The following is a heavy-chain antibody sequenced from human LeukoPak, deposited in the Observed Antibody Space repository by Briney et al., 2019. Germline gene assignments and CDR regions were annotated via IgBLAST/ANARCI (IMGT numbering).Heavy chain of an antibody. CDR3: ESGSSGPHYFDN. Sequence: GGSLRLSCAASGFNFGNYAMHWVRQAPGKGLEWVSLIPSGGFYEYYADSVKGRFTISRDYSGNTLYLQLNSLRPEDTAVYYYESGSSGPHYFDNWGQGTLVTVSS. J-gene: IGHJ4*02. V-gene: IGHV3-30-3*01. CDR1: GFNFGNYA. D-gene: IGHD3-10*01. CDR2: IPSGGFYE.